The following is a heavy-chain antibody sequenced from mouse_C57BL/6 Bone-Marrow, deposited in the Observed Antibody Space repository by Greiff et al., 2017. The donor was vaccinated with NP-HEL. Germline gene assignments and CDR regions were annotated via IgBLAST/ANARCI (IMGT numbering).Heavy chain of an antibody. Sequence: QVQLQQSGAELVRPGASVTLSCKASGYTFTDYEMHWVKQTPVHGLEWIGAIDPETGGTAYNQKFKGKAILTADKSSSTAYMELRSLTSEDSAVYYCTRYGYYAYWGQGTLVTVSA. V-gene: IGHV1-15*01. CDR1: GYTFTDYE. CDR2: IDPETGGT. CDR3: TRYGYYAY. D-gene: IGHD2-3*01. J-gene: IGHJ3*01.